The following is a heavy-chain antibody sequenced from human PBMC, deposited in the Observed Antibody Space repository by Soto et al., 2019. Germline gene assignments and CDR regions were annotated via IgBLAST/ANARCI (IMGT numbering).Heavy chain of an antibody. Sequence: GGSLRLSCAASGFTFSSYGMHWVRQAPGKGLEWVAVISYDGSNKYYADSVKGRFTISRDNSKNTLYLQMNSLRAEDTAVYYCAKAYCSGGSCYNYFDYWGQGTLVTVSS. D-gene: IGHD2-15*01. J-gene: IGHJ4*02. CDR3: AKAYCSGGSCYNYFDY. CDR2: ISYDGSNK. CDR1: GFTFSSYG. V-gene: IGHV3-30*18.